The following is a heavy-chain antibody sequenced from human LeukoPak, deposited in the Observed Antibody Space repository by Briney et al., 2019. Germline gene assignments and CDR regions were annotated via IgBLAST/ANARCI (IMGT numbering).Heavy chain of an antibody. V-gene: IGHV3-53*01. Sequence: QSGGSLRLSCAASGFIVSSNYMSWVRQPPGKGLEWVSVIYSGGTTYYADSVKGRFTISRDNSKNTLYLRMNSLRAEDTAVYYCARVGEGAAKDWGQGTLVTVSS. CDR1: GFIVSSNY. CDR2: IYSGGTT. D-gene: IGHD1-26*01. J-gene: IGHJ4*02. CDR3: ARVGEGAAKD.